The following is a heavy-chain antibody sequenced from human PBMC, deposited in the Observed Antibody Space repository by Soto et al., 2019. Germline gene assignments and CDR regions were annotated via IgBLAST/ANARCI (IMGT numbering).Heavy chain of an antibody. CDR3: CRIGLPAAIMIDF. J-gene: IGHJ4*02. CDR2: ISYDGSNK. CDR1: GFTFSSYG. Sequence: GGSLRLSCAASGFTFSSYGMHWVRQAPGKGLEWVAVISYDGSNKYYADSVKGRFTISRDNSKNTLYLQMNSLRAEDTAVYYGCRIGLPAAIMIDFWGQATLVSVP. D-gene: IGHD2-2*01. V-gene: IGHV3-30*03.